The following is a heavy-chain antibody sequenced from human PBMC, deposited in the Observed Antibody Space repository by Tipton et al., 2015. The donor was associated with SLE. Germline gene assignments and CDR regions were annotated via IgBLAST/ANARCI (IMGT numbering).Heavy chain of an antibody. CDR2: IYYSGST. Sequence: TLSLTCTVSGGSISSHYWSWIRQPPGKGLEWIGYIYYSGSTNYNPSLKSRVTISVDTSENQFSLKLSSVTAADTAVYYCARAYSSSSYFDYWGQGTLVTVSS. D-gene: IGHD6-13*01. CDR1: GGSISSHY. J-gene: IGHJ4*02. CDR3: ARAYSSSSYFDY. V-gene: IGHV4-59*11.